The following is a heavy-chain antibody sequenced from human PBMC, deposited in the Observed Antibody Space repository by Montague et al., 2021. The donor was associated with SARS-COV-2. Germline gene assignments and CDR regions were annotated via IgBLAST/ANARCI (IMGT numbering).Heavy chain of an antibody. CDR3: ARLKVAPNGGWNWFDP. CDR2: IFHTGTS. V-gene: IGHV4-30-2*01. J-gene: IGHJ5*01. CDR1: GGSISSGGFS. D-gene: IGHD6-19*01. Sequence: TLSLTCSLSGGSISSGGFSWSWIRQPPGKGLEWIGHIFHTGTSHYSPSLKSRVTISIDRSENQFSLNLDSVTAADTAVYYCARLKVAPNGGWNWFDPWGQGIMVTVSS.